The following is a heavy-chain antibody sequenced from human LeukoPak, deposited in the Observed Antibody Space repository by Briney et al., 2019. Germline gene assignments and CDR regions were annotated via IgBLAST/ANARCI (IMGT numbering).Heavy chain of an antibody. CDR2: IHDSGST. CDR1: GGTISSYY. Sequence: SETLSLSCTVSGGTISSYYCNWIRQPPGKGLEWIGYIHDSGSTKYNPSLKSRVTISVETSKNQFSLKLSSVTAADTAVYYCARWYYSGWAFDYWGQGTLVTGSS. D-gene: IGHD6-19*01. J-gene: IGHJ4*02. V-gene: IGHV4-59*08. CDR3: ARWYYSGWAFDY.